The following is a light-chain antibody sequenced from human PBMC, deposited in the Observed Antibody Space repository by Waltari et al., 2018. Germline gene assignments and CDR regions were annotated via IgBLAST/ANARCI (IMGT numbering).Light chain of an antibody. CDR3: TSFRSGASWV. J-gene: IGLJ3*02. Sequence: QSALTQPASVSGSPGQSIIISCAGTNNDVGAYNYVSWFQHHPGNAPKLIIHDVNKRPSGVSSLFSASKSDNTASLTISGLQAEDEANYYCTSFRSGASWVFGGGTTRTVL. CDR1: NNDVGAYNY. CDR2: DVN. V-gene: IGLV2-14*03.